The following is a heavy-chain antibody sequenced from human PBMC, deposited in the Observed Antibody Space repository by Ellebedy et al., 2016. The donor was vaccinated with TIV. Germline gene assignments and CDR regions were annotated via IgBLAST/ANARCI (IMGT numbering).Heavy chain of an antibody. Sequence: AASVKVSCKSSGYTFIDYGLTCFRQSPGQGLEWMGIINPSGGSTSYAQKFQGRVTMTRDTSTSTVYMELRSLRSEDTAVYYCARADYEYCFDYWGQGTLVTVSS. J-gene: IGHJ4*02. CDR3: ARADYEYCFDY. V-gene: IGHV1-46*01. D-gene: IGHD4-17*01. CDR2: INPSGGST. CDR1: GYTFIDYG.